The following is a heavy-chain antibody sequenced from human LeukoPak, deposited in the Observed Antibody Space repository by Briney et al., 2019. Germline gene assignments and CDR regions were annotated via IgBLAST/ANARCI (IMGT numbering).Heavy chain of an antibody. CDR2: IYYSGST. CDR3: ARAGYCSSTSCYFGYYYYGMDV. CDR1: GGSISSYY. D-gene: IGHD2-2*01. Sequence: SETLSLTCTVSGGSISSYYWSWIRQPPGKRLEWIGYIYYSGSTNYNPSLKSRVTISVDTSKNQFSLKLSSVTAADTAVYYCARAGYCSSTSCYFGYYYYGMDVWGQGTTVTVSS. V-gene: IGHV4-59*01. J-gene: IGHJ6*02.